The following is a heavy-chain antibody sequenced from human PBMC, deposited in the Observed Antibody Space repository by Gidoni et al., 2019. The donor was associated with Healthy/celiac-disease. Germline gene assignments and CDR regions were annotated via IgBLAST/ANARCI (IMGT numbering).Heavy chain of an antibody. V-gene: IGHV3-30*01. CDR2: ISYDGSNK. CDR3: ARDSTLYYGSGSYYFDFDY. Sequence: VQLVASGGGVVQPGRSLRLPCAASGFTFSSYAMHWVRQAPGKGLAWVAVISYDGSNKYYADSVKGRFTISRDNAKNTLYLQMNSLRAEDTAVYYCARDSTLYYGSGSYYFDFDYWGQGTLVTVSS. D-gene: IGHD3-10*01. CDR1: GFTFSSYA. J-gene: IGHJ4*02.